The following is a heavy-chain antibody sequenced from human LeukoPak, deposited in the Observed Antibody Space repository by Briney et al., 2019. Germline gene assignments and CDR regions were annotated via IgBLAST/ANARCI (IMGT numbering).Heavy chain of an antibody. Sequence: GGSLRLSGAASGFTFRTYLMHWVRQAPGEGLVWVSSVEGDGTRTNYAGSVMGRFTISRDDAENTLYLQMNSLRAEDTAVYYCARATSDTSYDYWGQGTLVTVSS. CDR2: VEGDGTRT. V-gene: IGHV3-74*01. J-gene: IGHJ4*02. D-gene: IGHD2/OR15-2a*01. CDR1: GFTFRTYL. CDR3: ARATSDTSYDY.